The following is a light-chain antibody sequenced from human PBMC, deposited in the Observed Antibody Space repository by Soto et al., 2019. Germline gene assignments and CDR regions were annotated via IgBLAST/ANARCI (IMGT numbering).Light chain of an antibody. CDR2: AAS. V-gene: IGKV1-39*01. J-gene: IGKJ1*01. CDR3: QQTYSSPQT. Sequence: DIQMTQSPSSLSASVAARVTITCRASQTVSIYLNWYRQKPGKAPELLIFAASDLQSGVPSRFSGSGSGTDFTLTISSLQPEDVATYYCQQTYSSPQTFGQGTKVDIK. CDR1: QTVSIY.